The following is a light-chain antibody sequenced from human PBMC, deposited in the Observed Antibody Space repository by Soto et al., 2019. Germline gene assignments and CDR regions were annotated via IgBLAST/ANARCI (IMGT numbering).Light chain of an antibody. CDR1: SSDVGGYNY. CDR3: SSYTSSSTLMV. V-gene: IGLV2-14*01. J-gene: IGLJ2*01. CDR2: DVS. Sequence: QSVLTQPASVSGSPGQSITISCTGTSSDVGGYNYVSWYQQHPGKAPKLMIYDVSNRPSGVSNRFSGSKSGNTASLTISGRQAEDEDDYYCSSYTSSSTLMVFGGGTKLTVL.